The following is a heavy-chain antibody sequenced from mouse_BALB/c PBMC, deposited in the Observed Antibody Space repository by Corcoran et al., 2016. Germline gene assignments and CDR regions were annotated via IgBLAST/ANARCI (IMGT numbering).Heavy chain of an antibody. V-gene: IGHV9-4*02. J-gene: IGHJ4*01. Sequence: QIQLVQSGPELKKPGETVRISCKASGYTFTTAGMQWVQKMPGKGLKWIGWINTHSGVPKYAEDFKGRFAFSLETSASTAYLQISNLKNEDTATYFCASGRDYAMDYWGQGTSVTVSS. CDR2: INTHSGVP. CDR1: GYTFTTAG. CDR3: ASGRDYAMDY.